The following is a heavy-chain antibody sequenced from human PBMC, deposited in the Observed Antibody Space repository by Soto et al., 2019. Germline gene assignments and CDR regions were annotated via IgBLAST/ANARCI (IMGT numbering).Heavy chain of an antibody. CDR2: IYYSGST. CDR1: GGSISSGGYY. J-gene: IGHJ5*02. CDR3: AMRSSHSRFDP. D-gene: IGHD2-15*01. Sequence: SETLSLTCTVSGGSISSGGYYWRWIRQHPGKGLEWIGYIYYSGSTYYNPSLKSRVTISVDTSKNQFSLKLSSVTAADTAVYYCAMRSSHSRFDPWGQGTLVTVS. V-gene: IGHV4-31*03.